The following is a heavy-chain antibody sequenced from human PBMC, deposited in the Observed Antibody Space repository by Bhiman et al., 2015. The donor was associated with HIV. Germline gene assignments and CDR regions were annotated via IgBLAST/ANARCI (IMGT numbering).Heavy chain of an antibody. CDR3: ARDGPNYDLDY. D-gene: IGHD3-22*01. V-gene: IGHV3-30*02. Sequence: GQVWESGGGLVQPGGLVRLACATSGFTFRRYGMHWVRQAPGKGLEWVAFIVSQGPNKFYADSVKGRFTISRDDSRNILYLQMDSLRPEDRGVYYCARDGPNYDLDYWARERWSPSPQ. CDR1: GFTFRRYG. J-gene: IGHJ4*02. CDR2: IVSQGPNK.